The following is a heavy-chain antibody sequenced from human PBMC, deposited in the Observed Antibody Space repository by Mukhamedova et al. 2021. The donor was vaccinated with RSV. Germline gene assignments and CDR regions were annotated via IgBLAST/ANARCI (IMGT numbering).Heavy chain of an antibody. V-gene: IGHV3-53*01. D-gene: IGHD3-22*01. CDR2: IYVSGYT. J-gene: IGHJ5*02. CDR3: ARGDYYDTGGYYYTNWLDP. Sequence: VSLIYVSGYTYYADSVKGRFTISRDISKNTLYLQMNSLRAEDTAIYYCARGDYYDTGGYYYTNWLDPWGQGTLVTVSS.